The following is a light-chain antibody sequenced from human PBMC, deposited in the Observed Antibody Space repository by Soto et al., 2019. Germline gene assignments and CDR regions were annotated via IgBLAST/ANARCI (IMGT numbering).Light chain of an antibody. CDR2: EGT. CDR1: SSDVVNDLL. Sequence: QSVLTQPASVSGSPGQSITISCTGTSSDVVNDLLVSWYQQQPGKAPKLMIYEGTKRPAGVSDRFSGSKSGNTASLTISGLQAEDEADYYCSSYAGSNHYVFGTGTKLTVL. CDR3: SSYAGSNHYV. V-gene: IGLV2-14*02. J-gene: IGLJ1*01.